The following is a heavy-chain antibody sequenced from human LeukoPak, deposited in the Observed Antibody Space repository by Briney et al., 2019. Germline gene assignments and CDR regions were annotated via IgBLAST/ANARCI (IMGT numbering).Heavy chain of an antibody. J-gene: IGHJ6*02. D-gene: IGHD5-18*01. Sequence: PGGSLRLSCAASGFTFSDYYMSWIRQAPGKGLEWVSYISSSGSTIYYADSVKGRFTISRDNAKNSLYLQMNGLRAEDTAVYYCARDSDVDTAMVWLYYYYGMDVWGQGTTVTVSS. V-gene: IGHV3-11*01. CDR3: ARDSDVDTAMVWLYYYYGMDV. CDR1: GFTFSDYY. CDR2: ISSSGSTI.